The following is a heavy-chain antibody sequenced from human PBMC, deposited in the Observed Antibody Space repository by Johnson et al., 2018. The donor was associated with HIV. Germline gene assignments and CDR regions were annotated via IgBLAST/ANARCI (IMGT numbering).Heavy chain of an antibody. D-gene: IGHD3-10*01. CDR2: ISYDGSNK. Sequence: QVQLVESGGDVVQPGMSLRLSYAASGFTFSRENMHWVRQAPDKGLEWVAVISYDGSNKYYADSVKGRFSISRDNSKNTLFLQMNSLRAEDTSVYYCAREGGGTVVLGDEGAFDIWGQGTMVTVS. V-gene: IGHV3-30-3*01. CDR3: AREGGGTVVLGDEGAFDI. CDR1: GFTFSREN. J-gene: IGHJ3*02.